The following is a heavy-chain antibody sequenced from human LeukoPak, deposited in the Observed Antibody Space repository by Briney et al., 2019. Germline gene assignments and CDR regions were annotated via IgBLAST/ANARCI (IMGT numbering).Heavy chain of an antibody. CDR2: INPNRGGT. V-gene: IGHV1-2*02. CDR3: ARAYGSGSYQRLKPNWFDP. J-gene: IGHJ5*02. D-gene: IGHD3-10*01. CDR1: GYTFTGYY. Sequence: ASVKVSCKASGYTFTGYYMHWVRQAPGQGLEWMGWINPNRGGTNYAQKFQGRVTMTRDTSISTAYMELSRLRSDHTAVYYCARAYGSGSYQRLKPNWFDPWGQGTLVTVSS.